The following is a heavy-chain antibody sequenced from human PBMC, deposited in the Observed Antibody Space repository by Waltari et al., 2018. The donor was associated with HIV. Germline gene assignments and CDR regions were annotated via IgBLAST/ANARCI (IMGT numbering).Heavy chain of an antibody. CDR3: ARDSPAFSRGTEELDY. Sequence: QVQLVESGGGVVQPGKSLRLYCAASGFTFSSYAMHWVRQAPGKGLEWVAVIWHDANNQYYADSVQGRFTISRDNSKNTLYLQMNSLRAEDTALYYCARDSPAFSRGTEELDYWGQGTLVTVSS. D-gene: IGHD2-2*01. CDR1: GFTFSSYA. J-gene: IGHJ4*02. V-gene: IGHV3-33*01. CDR2: IWHDANNQ.